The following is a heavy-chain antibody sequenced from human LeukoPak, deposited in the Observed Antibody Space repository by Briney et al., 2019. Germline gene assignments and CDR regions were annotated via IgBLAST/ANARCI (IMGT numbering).Heavy chain of an antibody. CDR3: ARVAGYSYGPRYYFDY. CDR2: ISSSGSTI. D-gene: IGHD5-18*01. Sequence: GGSLRLSCAASGFTFSSYWMSWVRQAPGKGLEWVSYISSSGSTIYYADSVKGRFTISRDNAKNSLYLQMNSLRAEDTAVYYCARVAGYSYGPRYYFDYWGQGTLVTVSS. CDR1: GFTFSSYW. V-gene: IGHV3-48*04. J-gene: IGHJ4*02.